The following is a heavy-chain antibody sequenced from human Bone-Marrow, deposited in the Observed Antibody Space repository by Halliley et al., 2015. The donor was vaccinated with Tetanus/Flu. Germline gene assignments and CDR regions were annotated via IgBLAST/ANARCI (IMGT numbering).Heavy chain of an antibody. CDR3: ARLPESTSRLGY. CDR2: IYYSGTT. J-gene: IGHJ4*02. D-gene: IGHD1-26*01. V-gene: IGHV4-39*01. CDR1: GGSVTSSDSL. Sequence: TLSLTCSVSGGSVTSSDSLWAWIRQSPGKGLEWIGTIYYSGTTYYNPSLKSRVTMSVDTSRNQFSLQLTSVSAADTAVYYCARLPESTSRLGYWGQGTLVTVSS.